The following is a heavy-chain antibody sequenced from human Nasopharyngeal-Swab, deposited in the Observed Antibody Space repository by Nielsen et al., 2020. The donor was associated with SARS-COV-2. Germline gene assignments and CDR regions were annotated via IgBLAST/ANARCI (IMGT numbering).Heavy chain of an antibody. CDR3: ARERGRGGIWNYYYYMDV. V-gene: IGHV4-59*12. D-gene: IGHD3-10*01. J-gene: IGHJ6*03. Sequence: SETLSLTCTVSGGSIDTYYWNWIRQPPGKELEWIGYISYSGATKYNPSLEGRVTISLDTSKNQFFLKLSSVTAADTAVYYCARERGRGGIWNYYYYMDVWGKGTTVTVSS. CDR1: GGSIDTYY. CDR2: ISYSGAT.